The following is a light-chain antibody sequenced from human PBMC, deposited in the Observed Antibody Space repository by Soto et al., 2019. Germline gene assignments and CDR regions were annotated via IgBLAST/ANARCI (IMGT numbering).Light chain of an antibody. Sequence: QPVVTQEPSFSVSPGGTVTLTCGLSSGSVSRSYYPSWYQQTPGQAPLTLIYSTDSRSSGVPDRFSGSILGNKAALTITGAQPHDESADYCVLYMGSGISVFGGGTKLTVL. J-gene: IGLJ3*02. CDR1: SGSVSRSYY. V-gene: IGLV8-61*01. CDR2: STD. CDR3: VLYMGSGISV.